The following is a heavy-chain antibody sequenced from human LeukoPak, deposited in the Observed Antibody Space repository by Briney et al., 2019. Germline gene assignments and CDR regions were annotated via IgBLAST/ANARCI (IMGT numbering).Heavy chain of an antibody. Sequence: GESLKISCKGSGYSFSSYWIGWVRQIPGKGLEWMGIIYPGDSDTRYSPSFQGQVTISADKSISTAYLRWSSLKASDTAMYYCARRVAATTDYHYYYYMDVWGKGTTVTVSS. J-gene: IGHJ6*03. CDR1: GYSFSSYW. CDR3: ARRVAATTDYHYYYYMDV. CDR2: IYPGDSDT. D-gene: IGHD6-19*01. V-gene: IGHV5-51*01.